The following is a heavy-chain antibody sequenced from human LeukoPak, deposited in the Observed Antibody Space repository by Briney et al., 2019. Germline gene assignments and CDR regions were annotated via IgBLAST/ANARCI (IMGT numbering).Heavy chain of an antibody. J-gene: IGHJ5*02. CDR3: ARHRGCSDCYSGGGTYNWFDP. V-gene: IGHV4-59*01. CDR2: IYYSGST. Sequence: SETLSLTCTVSGGSISSYYWSWIRQPPGKGLEWIGYIYYSGSTNYNPSLKSRVTISVDTSKNQFSLKLSSVTAADTAVYYCARHRGCSDCYSGGGTYNWFDPWGQGTLVTVSS. D-gene: IGHD2-21*02. CDR1: GGSISSYY.